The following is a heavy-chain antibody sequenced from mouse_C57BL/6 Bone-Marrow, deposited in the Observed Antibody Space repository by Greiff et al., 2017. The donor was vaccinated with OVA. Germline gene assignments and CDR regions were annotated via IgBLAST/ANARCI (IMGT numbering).Heavy chain of an antibody. Sequence: EVHLVESEGGLVQPGSSMKLSCTASGFTFSDYYMAWVRQVPEKGLEWVANINYDGSSTYYLDSLKSRFIISRDNAKNILYLQMSSLKSEDTATYYCARALYYDYPYYFDYWGQGTTLTVSS. J-gene: IGHJ2*01. CDR2: INYDGSST. CDR1: GFTFSDYY. V-gene: IGHV5-16*01. D-gene: IGHD2-4*01. CDR3: ARALYYDYPYYFDY.